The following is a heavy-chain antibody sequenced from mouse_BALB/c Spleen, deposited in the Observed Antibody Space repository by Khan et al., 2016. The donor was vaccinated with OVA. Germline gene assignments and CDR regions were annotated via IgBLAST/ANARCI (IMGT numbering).Heavy chain of an antibody. Sequence: EVQLQESGPGLVKPSQSLSLTCTVTGYSITSDYAWNWIRQFPGNKLAWMGYISYSGSTSYTPSLKSRISITRDTSKNQFFLQLNSVTTEDTATYFCAGGRTYWGQGTLVTVSA. CDR1: GYSITSDYA. J-gene: IGHJ3*01. CDR2: ISYSGST. V-gene: IGHV3-2*02. D-gene: IGHD3-3*01. CDR3: AGGRTY.